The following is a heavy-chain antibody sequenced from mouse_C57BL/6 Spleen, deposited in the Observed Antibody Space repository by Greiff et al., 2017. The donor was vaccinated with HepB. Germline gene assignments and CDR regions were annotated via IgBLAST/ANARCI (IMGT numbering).Heavy chain of an antibody. CDR3: ARGGGYYRQGYFDV. V-gene: IGHV1-42*01. CDR2: INPSTGGT. Sequence: VQLQQSGPELVKPGASVKISCKASGYSFTGYYMNWVKQSPEKSLEWIGEINPSTGGTTYNQKFKAKATLTVDKSSSTAYMQLKSLTSEDSAVYYCARGGGYYRQGYFDVWGTGTTVTVSS. D-gene: IGHD2-3*01. CDR1: GYSFTGYY. J-gene: IGHJ1*03.